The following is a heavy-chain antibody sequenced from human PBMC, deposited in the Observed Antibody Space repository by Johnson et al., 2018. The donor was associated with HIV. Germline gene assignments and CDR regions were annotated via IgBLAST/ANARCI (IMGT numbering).Heavy chain of an antibody. J-gene: IGHJ3*02. D-gene: IGHD2-8*01. CDR3: ARLKNGAFDI. CDR2: ITWNGGGT. V-gene: IGHV3-20*04. CDR1: GFTFDDYG. Sequence: VQLVESGGSMVRPGGSRRLSCAVSGFTFDDYGMSWVRQAPGKGLEWVSGITWNGGGTHYADSVKGRFTISRDNAKNSLYLQMNSLRVEDTAVYYCARLKNGAFDIWGQGTMVTVSS.